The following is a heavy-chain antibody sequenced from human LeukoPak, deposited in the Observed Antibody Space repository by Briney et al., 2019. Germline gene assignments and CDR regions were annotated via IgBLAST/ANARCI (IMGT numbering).Heavy chain of an antibody. CDR2: ISDSSSYI. J-gene: IGHJ6*03. D-gene: IGHD5-24*01. CDR3: ARGRSGRRDGYDWGLGYYYMDV. CDR1: GFTFNNYN. V-gene: IGHV3-21*01. Sequence: GGSLRLSCAASGFTFNNYNMNWVRQAPGKGLEWVSSISDSSSYIYYADSVKGRFTISRDNAKNSLYLQMNSLRAEDTAVYYCARGRSGRRDGYDWGLGYYYMDVWGKGTTVTVSS.